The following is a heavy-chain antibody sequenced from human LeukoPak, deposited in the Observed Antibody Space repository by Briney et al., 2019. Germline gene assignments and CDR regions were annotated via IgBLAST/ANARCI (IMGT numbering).Heavy chain of an antibody. CDR2: ISYDGSNK. D-gene: IGHD3-10*01. J-gene: IGHJ4*02. CDR3: AKDPYYGSGSYYGVPDY. V-gene: IGHV3-30*18. CDR1: GFTFSSYG. Sequence: PGGSLRLSCAASGFTFSSYGMHWVRQAPGKGLEWVAVISYDGSNKYYADSVKGRFTISRDNSKNTLYLQMNSLRAEDTAVYYCAKDPYYGSGSYYGVPDYWGQGTLVTVSS.